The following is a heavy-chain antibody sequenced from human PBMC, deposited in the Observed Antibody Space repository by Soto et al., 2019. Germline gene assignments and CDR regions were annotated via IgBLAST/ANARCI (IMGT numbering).Heavy chain of an antibody. CDR3: ATAAMLVVVKPNKYTLSGFDY. CDR1: GYTLTKLA. V-gene: IGHV1-24*01. Sequence: QVQLVQSGAEVKKPGASVNVSCKVSGYTLTKLAMHWVRQAPGKGLEWMGGYDLEDGETIYAQRFQGRVTMTEDTSADTAYMELSSLRSGDTAVYYCATAAMLVVVKPNKYTLSGFDYWGQGTLVTVSS. D-gene: IGHD3-22*01. CDR2: YDLEDGET. J-gene: IGHJ4*02.